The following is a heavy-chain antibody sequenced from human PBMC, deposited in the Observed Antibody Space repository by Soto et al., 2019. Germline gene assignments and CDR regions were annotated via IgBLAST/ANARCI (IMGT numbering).Heavy chain of an antibody. CDR1: GYTFTSYA. CDR3: ARGGSLHWYFGL. V-gene: IGHV1-3*01. J-gene: IGHJ2*01. D-gene: IGHD1-26*01. CDR2: INAGNGNT. Sequence: GASVKVSCKASGYTFTSYAMHWVRQAPGQRLEWMGWINAGNGNTKYSQKFQGRVTITRDTSASTAYMELSSLRSEDTAVYYCARGGSLHWYFGLWGRGTLVTVSS.